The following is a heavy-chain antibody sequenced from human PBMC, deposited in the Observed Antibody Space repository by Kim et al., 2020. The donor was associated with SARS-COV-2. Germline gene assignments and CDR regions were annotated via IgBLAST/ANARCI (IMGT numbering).Heavy chain of an antibody. CDR2: INPNSGGT. D-gene: IGHD3-9*01. V-gene: IGHV1-2*02. Sequence: ASVKVSCKASGYTFTGYYMHWVRQAPGQGLEWMGWINPNSGGTNYAQKFQGRVTMTRDTSISTAYMELSRLRSDDTAVYYCARESPDRDWYYFDYWGQGTLVTVSS. J-gene: IGHJ4*02. CDR3: ARESPDRDWYYFDY. CDR1: GYTFTGYY.